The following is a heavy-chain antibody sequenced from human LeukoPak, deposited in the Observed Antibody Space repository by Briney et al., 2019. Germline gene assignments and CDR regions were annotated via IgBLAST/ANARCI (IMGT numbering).Heavy chain of an antibody. CDR3: ARFGAAGYHFDY. D-gene: IGHD6-13*01. CDR1: GFTFSSYS. CDR2: ISSSSGYI. V-gene: IGHV3-21*01. Sequence: PGGSLRLSCAASGFTFSSYSMNWVRQAPGKGLEWVSSISSSSGYIYYADSVKGRFTISRDNAKNSLYLQMNSLRAEDTAVYYCARFGAAGYHFDYWGQGTLVTVSS. J-gene: IGHJ4*02.